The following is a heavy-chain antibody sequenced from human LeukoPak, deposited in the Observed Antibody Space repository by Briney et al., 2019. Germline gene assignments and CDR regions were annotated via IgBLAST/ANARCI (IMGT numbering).Heavy chain of an antibody. D-gene: IGHD6-19*01. CDR1: GFTFSSYS. Sequence: GGSLRLSCAASGFTFSSYSMNWVRQAPGKGLEWVSSISSSSSYIYYADSVKGRFTISRDNAKNSLYLQMNSLRAEDTAIYYCAGEGSGWLPNFWGQGTLVTVSS. CDR3: AGEGSGWLPNF. CDR2: ISSSSSYI. J-gene: IGHJ4*02. V-gene: IGHV3-21*01.